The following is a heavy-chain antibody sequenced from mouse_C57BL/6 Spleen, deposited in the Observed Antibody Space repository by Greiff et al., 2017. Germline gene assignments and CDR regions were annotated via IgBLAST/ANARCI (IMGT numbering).Heavy chain of an antibody. V-gene: IGHV5-4*03. Sequence: EVKLMESGGGLVKPGGSLKLSCAASGFTFSSYAMSWVRQTPEKRLEWVATISDGGSYTYYPDNVKGRFTISRDNAKNNLYLQMSHLKSEDTAMYYCARSTTVVSYWYFDVWGTGTTVTVSS. J-gene: IGHJ1*03. CDR2: ISDGGSYT. CDR1: GFTFSSYA. CDR3: ARSTTVVSYWYFDV. D-gene: IGHD1-1*01.